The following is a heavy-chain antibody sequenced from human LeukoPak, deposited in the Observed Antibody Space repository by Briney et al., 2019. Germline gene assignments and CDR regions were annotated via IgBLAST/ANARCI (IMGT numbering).Heavy chain of an antibody. D-gene: IGHD3-10*01. CDR3: ARVIRGGYSYYFDY. V-gene: IGHV4-4*07. Sequence: PSETLSLTCTVSGGSISSYYWSWIRQPAGKGLEWIGRIYTSGSTNYNPSLKSRVTMSVDTSKNQFSLKLSSVTAADTAAYYCARVIRGGYSYYFDYWGQGTLVTVSS. J-gene: IGHJ4*02. CDR2: IYTSGST. CDR1: GGSISSYY.